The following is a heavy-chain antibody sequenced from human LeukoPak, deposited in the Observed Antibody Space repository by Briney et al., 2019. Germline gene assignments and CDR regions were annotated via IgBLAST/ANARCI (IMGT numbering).Heavy chain of an antibody. Sequence: PSQTLSLTCTVSGGSISSGGYYWSWIRQPPGKGLEWIGSIYYSGSTYYNPSLKSRVTISVDTSKNQFSLRLSSVTAADTAVYHCARAHSITIFGVVMYTWFDPWGQGTLVTVSS. CDR1: GGSISSGGYY. CDR2: IYYSGST. CDR3: ARAHSITIFGVVMYTWFDP. V-gene: IGHV4-39*07. J-gene: IGHJ5*02. D-gene: IGHD3-3*01.